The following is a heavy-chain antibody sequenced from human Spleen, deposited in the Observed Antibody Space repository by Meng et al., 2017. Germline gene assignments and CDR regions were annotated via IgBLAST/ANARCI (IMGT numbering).Heavy chain of an antibody. D-gene: IGHD4-11*01. CDR1: GESISSSDW. CDR3: AHRSSNFWYDY. V-gene: IGHV4-4*02. J-gene: IGHJ4*02. Sequence: GSLRLSCAVSGESISSSDWWSWVRQPPGKGLEWIGEFYHSGSTSYSPSLKSRVTISVDKSKNDFSLKVTSVTAADTAVYYCAHRSSNFWYDYWGQGTLVTVSS. CDR2: FYHSGST.